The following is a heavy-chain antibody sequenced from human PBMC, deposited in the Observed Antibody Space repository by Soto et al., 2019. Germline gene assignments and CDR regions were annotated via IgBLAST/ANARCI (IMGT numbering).Heavy chain of an antibody. CDR2: INHSGST. D-gene: IGHD3-10*01. CDR3: ARGGGTLELDS. J-gene: IGHJ4*02. CDR1: GGPFSGYY. V-gene: IGHV4-34*01. Sequence: ETLSLTCFVYGGPFSGYYWSWIRQPPGKGLEWIGEINHSGSTNYNPSLKSRVSISVDTSKTQFSLKVGSATAADTAVYYCARGGGTLELDSWGQGTLVTVS.